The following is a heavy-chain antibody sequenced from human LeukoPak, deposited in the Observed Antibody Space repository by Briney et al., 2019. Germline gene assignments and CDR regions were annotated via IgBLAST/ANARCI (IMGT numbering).Heavy chain of an antibody. D-gene: IGHD2-2*01. V-gene: IGHV4-59*01. J-gene: IGHJ2*01. CDR3: ARPYCSSTSCYVGGWYFDL. Sequence: SETLSLTCTVSGGSISSYYWSWIRHPPGQGLEWNGYIYYSGSTNYNPSLKSRVTISVDTSKNQFSLKLSSVTAADTAVYYCARPYCSSTSCYVGGWYFDLWGRGTLVTVSS. CDR1: GGSISSYY. CDR2: IYYSGST.